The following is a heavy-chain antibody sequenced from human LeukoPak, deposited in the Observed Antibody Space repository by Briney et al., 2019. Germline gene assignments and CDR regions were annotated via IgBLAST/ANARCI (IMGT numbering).Heavy chain of an antibody. J-gene: IGHJ4*02. CDR1: GFTFSSYS. Sequence: GGSLRLSCAASGFTFSSYSMNWVRQAPGKGLEWVSSISSSSSYIYYADSVKGRFTISRDNAKNSLYLQMNSLGAEDTAVYYCARDRTYGIFDYWGQGTLVTVSS. V-gene: IGHV3-21*06. CDR3: ARDRTYGIFDY. D-gene: IGHD1-14*01. CDR2: ISSSSSYI.